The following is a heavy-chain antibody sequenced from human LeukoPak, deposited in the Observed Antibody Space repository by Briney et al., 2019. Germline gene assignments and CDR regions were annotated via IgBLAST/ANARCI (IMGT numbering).Heavy chain of an antibody. CDR2: IYPGDSDT. D-gene: IGHD3-10*01. CDR3: ARRGETMDPFDY. V-gene: IGHV5-51*01. CDR1: AYSFSIYW. Sequence: GESLKISCKGSAYSFSIYWIGWVRQMPGKGLEWMGIIYPGDSDTRYSPSFQGQVTISADKSINTAYLQWSSLKASDTAIYYCARRGETMDPFDYWGQGTLVTVSS. J-gene: IGHJ4*02.